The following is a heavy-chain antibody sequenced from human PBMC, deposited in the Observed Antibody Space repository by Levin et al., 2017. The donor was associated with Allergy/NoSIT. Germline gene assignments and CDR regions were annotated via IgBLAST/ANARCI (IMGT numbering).Heavy chain of an antibody. CDR3: AKLLGDDFWSRPFDY. J-gene: IGHJ4*02. CDR2: ISDRGDRT. D-gene: IGHD3-3*01. Sequence: GGSLRLSCAASGFMFSSYAVTWVRQAPGKGLEWVSSISDRGDRTYNADSVKGRFTISRDNSKNTLYLQMNSLRAEDTAVYYCAKLLGDDFWSRPFDYWGQGTLVTVSS. V-gene: IGHV3-23*01. CDR1: GFMFSSYA.